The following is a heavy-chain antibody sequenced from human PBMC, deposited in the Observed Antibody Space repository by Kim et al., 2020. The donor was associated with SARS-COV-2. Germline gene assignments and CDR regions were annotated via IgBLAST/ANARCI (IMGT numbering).Heavy chain of an antibody. J-gene: IGHJ3*02. Sequence: PSLKSRVTISVDTSKNQFSLKLSSVTAADTAVYYCARDLAAAGTGGAFDIWGQGTMVTVSS. D-gene: IGHD6-13*01. CDR3: ARDLAAAGTGGAFDI. V-gene: IGHV4-59*01.